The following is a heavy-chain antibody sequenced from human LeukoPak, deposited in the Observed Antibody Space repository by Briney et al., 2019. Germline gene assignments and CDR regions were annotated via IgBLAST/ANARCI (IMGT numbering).Heavy chain of an antibody. D-gene: IGHD2-2*01. Sequence: ASVKVSCKASGYTFTGYYMHWVRQAPGQGFEWMGWINPNSGDTNYAQKFQGRVTMTTDTSISKAHMELSRLRPDDTAVYYCARANPLYCSSTTCLFDYWGQGTLVTVSS. CDR2: INPNSGDT. V-gene: IGHV1-2*02. CDR3: ARANPLYCSSTTCLFDY. CDR1: GYTFTGYY. J-gene: IGHJ4*02.